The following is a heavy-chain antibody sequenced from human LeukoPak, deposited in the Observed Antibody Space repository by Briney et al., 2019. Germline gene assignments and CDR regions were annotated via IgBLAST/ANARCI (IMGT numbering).Heavy chain of an antibody. Sequence: GASVKVSCKTSGYTFTSYYMHWVRQAPGQGLEWMGIINPSGGSTSYAQKFQGRVTMTRDTSTSTVYMELSSLRSEDTAVYYCARVIAAAGHGDDYFDYWGQGTLVTVSS. CDR3: ARVIAAAGHGDDYFDY. CDR1: GYTFTSYY. D-gene: IGHD6-13*01. CDR2: INPSGGST. J-gene: IGHJ4*02. V-gene: IGHV1-46*01.